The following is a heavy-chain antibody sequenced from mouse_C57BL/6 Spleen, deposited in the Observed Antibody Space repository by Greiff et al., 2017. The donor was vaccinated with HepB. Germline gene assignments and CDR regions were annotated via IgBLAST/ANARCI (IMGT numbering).Heavy chain of an antibody. CDR2: INPNNGGT. J-gene: IGHJ4*01. V-gene: IGHV1-26*01. CDR3: ARSPYDYAMDY. CDR1: GYTFTDYY. Sequence: EVQLQQSGPELVKPGASVKISCKASGYTFTDYYMNWVKQSHGKSLEWIGDINPNNGGTSYNQKFKGKATLTVDKSSSTAYMELRSLTSEDSAVYYCARSPYDYAMDYWGQGTSVTVSS.